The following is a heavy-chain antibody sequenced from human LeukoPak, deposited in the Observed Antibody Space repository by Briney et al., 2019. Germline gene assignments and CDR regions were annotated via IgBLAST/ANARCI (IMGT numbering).Heavy chain of an antibody. CDR2: IDPSDSYT. V-gene: IGHV5-10-1*01. J-gene: IGHJ5*02. CDR3: ARLVAIQNWFDP. Sequence: GQPVKFACKGSGYSFTSYWITWGRQMPGKGLEWMGLIDPSDSYTNYIPSFQGHVTISADKSNSTAYLQWSCLKASDTAMYYCARLVAIQNWFDPWGQGALAAVSS. D-gene: IGHD5-18*01. CDR1: GYSFTSYW.